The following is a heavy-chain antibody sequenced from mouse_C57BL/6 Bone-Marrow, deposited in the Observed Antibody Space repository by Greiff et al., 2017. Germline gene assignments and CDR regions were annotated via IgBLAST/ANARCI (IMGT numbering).Heavy chain of an antibody. CDR3: AMGYCGSGY. CDR1: GYTFTSYW. CDR2: IHPSDSDT. V-gene: IGHV1-74*01. D-gene: IGHD1-1*01. Sequence: QVQLQQPGAELVKPGASVKVSCKASGYTFTSYWMHWVKQRPGQGLEWIGRIHPSDSDTNSNQKFKGKATLPVDQSSSTAYVQLSSLTSEAAAVYYCAMGYCGSGYWGQGTTLTVSS. J-gene: IGHJ2*01.